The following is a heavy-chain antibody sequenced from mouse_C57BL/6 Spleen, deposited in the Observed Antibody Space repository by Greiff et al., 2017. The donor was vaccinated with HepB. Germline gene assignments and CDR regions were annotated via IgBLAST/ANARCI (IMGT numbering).Heavy chain of an antibody. CDR1: GYAFSSSW. Sequence: QVQLKESGPELVKPGASVKISCKASGYAFSSSWMNWVKQRPGKGLEWIGRIYPGDGDTNYNGKFKGKATLTADKSSSTAYMQLSSLTSEDSAVYFCARSSYYGSSFYAMDYWGQGTSVTVSS. J-gene: IGHJ4*01. V-gene: IGHV1-82*01. CDR2: IYPGDGDT. D-gene: IGHD1-1*01. CDR3: ARSSYYGSSFYAMDY.